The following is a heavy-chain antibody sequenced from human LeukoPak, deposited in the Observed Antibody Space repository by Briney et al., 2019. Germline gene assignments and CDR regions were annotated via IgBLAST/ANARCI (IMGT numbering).Heavy chain of an antibody. J-gene: IGHJ4*02. CDR2: IRYDGSNK. CDR3: AKSPIVVVPAASLYYFDY. V-gene: IGHV3-30*02. D-gene: IGHD2-2*01. CDR1: GFTFSSYG. Sequence: GGSLRLSCAASGFTFSSYGMHWVRQAPGKGLEWVAFIRYDGSNKYYADSVKGRFTISRDNSKNTLYLQMNSLRAEDTAVYYCAKSPIVVVPAASLYYFDYWGQGTLVTVSS.